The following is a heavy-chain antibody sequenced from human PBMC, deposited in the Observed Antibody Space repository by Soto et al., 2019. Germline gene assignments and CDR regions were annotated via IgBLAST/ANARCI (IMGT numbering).Heavy chain of an antibody. J-gene: IGHJ4*02. V-gene: IGHV3-74*01. D-gene: IGHD3-10*01. Sequence: GGSLRLSCAASGFTFSSYWMHWVRQAPGKGLVWVSGISGGGGSTYYADSVKGRFTISRDNSNNTLYLQMNSLRAEDTAVYYCARTQAGGSGSYRAFDYWGQ. CDR2: ISGGGGST. CDR1: GFTFSSYW. CDR3: ARTQAGGSGSYRAFDY.